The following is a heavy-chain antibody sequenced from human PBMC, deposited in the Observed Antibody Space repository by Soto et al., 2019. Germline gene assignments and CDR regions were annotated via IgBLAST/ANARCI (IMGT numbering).Heavy chain of an antibody. D-gene: IGHD1-26*01. CDR1: GDSITDAY. CDR2: IYHSGST. Sequence: PSKTLSLTSTVSGDSITDAYWIRIRNPPGKGLEWSGSIYHSGSTNYNPSLKSRVTISVDKSKKQFSLKLSSVTAADTAVYYCARVSGSYYYGMDVWGQGTTVNVSS. CDR3: ARVSGSYYYGMDV. J-gene: IGHJ6*02. V-gene: IGHV4-38-2*02.